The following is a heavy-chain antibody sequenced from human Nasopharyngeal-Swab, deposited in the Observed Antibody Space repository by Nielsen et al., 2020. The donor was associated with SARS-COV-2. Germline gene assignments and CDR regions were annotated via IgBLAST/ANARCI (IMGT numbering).Heavy chain of an antibody. CDR2: INAGNGNT. D-gene: IGHD6-13*01. Sequence: ASVKVSCKASGYTFTSYDINWVRQATGQRLEWMGWINAGNGNTKYSQKFQGRVTITRDTSASTAYMELSSLRSEDTAVYYCARERLAAADRYGMDVWGQGTTVTVSS. CDR3: ARERLAAADRYGMDV. CDR1: GYTFTSYD. V-gene: IGHV1-3*01. J-gene: IGHJ6*02.